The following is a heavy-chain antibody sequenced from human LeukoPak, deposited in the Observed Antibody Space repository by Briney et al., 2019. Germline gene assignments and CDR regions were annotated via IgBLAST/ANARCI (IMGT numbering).Heavy chain of an antibody. D-gene: IGHD2-15*01. CDR3: ARQGVAGNWFDP. CDR1: GYTFTGYY. V-gene: IGHV1-8*03. J-gene: IGHJ5*02. CDR2: INPNSGNT. Sequence: ASVKVSCKASGYTFTGYYMHWVRQAPGQGLEWMGWINPNSGNTGYAQKFQGRVTITRNTSISTAYMELSSLRSDDTAVYYCARQGVAGNWFDPWGQGTLVTVSS.